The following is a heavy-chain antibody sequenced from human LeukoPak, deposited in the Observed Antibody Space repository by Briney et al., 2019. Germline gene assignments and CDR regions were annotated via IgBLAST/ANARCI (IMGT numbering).Heavy chain of an antibody. J-gene: IGHJ4*02. D-gene: IGHD3-22*01. CDR1: GITVSNYG. Sequence: GGSLRLSCVVSGITVSNYGMNWVRQAPGKGLEWVSGIRESGGGTNYADSVKGRFTISRDNSMNTVYLQMNSLRAEDTAVYFCASHAHDYDSSGYFDSWGQGALVTVSS. V-gene: IGHV3-23*01. CDR2: IRESGGGT. CDR3: ASHAHDYDSSGYFDS.